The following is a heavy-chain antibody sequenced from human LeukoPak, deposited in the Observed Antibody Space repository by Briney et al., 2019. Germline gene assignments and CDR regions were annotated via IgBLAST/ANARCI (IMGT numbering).Heavy chain of an antibody. J-gene: IGHJ4*02. V-gene: IGHV4-39*07. Sequence: NPSETLSLTCSVSGGSISSSSYFWGWIRQPPGKGLEWIASVHYSGSTYYNPSLKSRVTISVDTSKNQFSLKLSSVTAADTAVYYCARDRSIGDDYSNYGAWFDYWGQGTLVTVSS. CDR2: VHYSGST. CDR1: GGSISSSSYF. D-gene: IGHD4-11*01. CDR3: ARDRSIGDDYSNYGAWFDY.